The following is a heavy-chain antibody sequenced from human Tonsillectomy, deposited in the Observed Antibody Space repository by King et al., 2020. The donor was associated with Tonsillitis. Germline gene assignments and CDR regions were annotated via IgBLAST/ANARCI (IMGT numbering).Heavy chain of an antibody. Sequence: VQLVESGGGLVRPGGSLRLSCAASGFTFTNYSMNWVRQAPGKGLEWVSSISSISTFLFYADSVKGRFTISRDNAKNLLYLQMNSLRAEDTAVYYCARDLGATGTTDLYYYYYYGMDVWGQGTTVTVSS. J-gene: IGHJ6*02. CDR1: GFTFTNYS. V-gene: IGHV3-21*01. CDR3: ARDLGATGTTDLYYYYYYGMDV. D-gene: IGHD1-7*01. CDR2: ISSISTFL.